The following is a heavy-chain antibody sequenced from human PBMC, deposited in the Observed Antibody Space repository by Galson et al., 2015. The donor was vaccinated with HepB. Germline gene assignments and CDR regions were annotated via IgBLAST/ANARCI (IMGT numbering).Heavy chain of an antibody. CDR1: GYTFTGYY. Sequence: SVKVSCKASGYTFTGYYMHWVRQAPGQGLEWMGWINPNSGGTNYAQKFQGWVTMTRDTSISTAYMELSRLRSDDTAVYYCAREGRDCSGGSCSEDYYYYGMDVWVQVTTFTISS. CDR2: INPNSGGT. CDR3: AREGRDCSGGSCSEDYYYYGMDV. V-gene: IGHV1-2*04. J-gene: IGHJ6*02. D-gene: IGHD2-15*01.